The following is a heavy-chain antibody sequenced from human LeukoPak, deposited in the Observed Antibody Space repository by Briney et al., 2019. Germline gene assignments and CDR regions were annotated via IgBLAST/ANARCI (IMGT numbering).Heavy chain of an antibody. J-gene: IGHJ2*01. CDR3: ARVALTGEGGRGYFNL. Sequence: SETLSLTCTVSGDSISTSRYAWGWIRQSPGKGLEWIGTIYNSGSTNLNTSLKTRVTMSVDASKNHFSLNLNSVTAADTALYFCARVALTGEGGRGYFNLWGRGNLVSVSS. CDR2: IYNSGST. V-gene: IGHV4-39*02. D-gene: IGHD3-16*01. CDR1: GDSISTSRYA.